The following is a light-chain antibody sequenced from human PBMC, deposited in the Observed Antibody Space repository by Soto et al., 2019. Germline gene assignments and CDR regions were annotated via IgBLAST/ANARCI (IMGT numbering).Light chain of an antibody. J-gene: IGLJ2*01. Sequence: QSVLTQPPSASGTPGQRVTISCAGSSSNIGSHYVYWYQQLPGPAPKLLIYRNNQRPSGVPDRFSGSKSGTSASLAISGLRSEDEADYYCASWDASLNVLFGGGTKLTVL. CDR1: SSNIGSHY. CDR2: RNN. V-gene: IGLV1-47*01. CDR3: ASWDASLNVL.